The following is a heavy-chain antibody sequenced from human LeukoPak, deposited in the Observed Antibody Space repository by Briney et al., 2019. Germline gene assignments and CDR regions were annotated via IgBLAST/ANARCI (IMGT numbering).Heavy chain of an antibody. D-gene: IGHD3-22*01. J-gene: IGHJ4*02. Sequence: PGRSLRLSCAASGFTFSTYGMHWVRQAPGKGLEWVAVIWYDGSNKYYADSVKGRFTISRDNSKNTLYLQMNSLRAEDTAVYYCARDYYDSSGYSYGALDYWGQGTLVTVSP. CDR2: IWYDGSNK. CDR3: ARDYYDSSGYSYGALDY. V-gene: IGHV3-33*01. CDR1: GFTFSTYG.